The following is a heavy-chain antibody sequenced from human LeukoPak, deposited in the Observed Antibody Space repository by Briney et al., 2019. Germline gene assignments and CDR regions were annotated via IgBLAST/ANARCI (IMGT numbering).Heavy chain of an antibody. CDR3: ATPYSGGYHGLDI. CDR1: GASISSGGNY. V-gene: IGHV4-61*02. D-gene: IGHD1-26*01. J-gene: IGHJ3*02. CDR2: IYSSGNT. Sequence: PSQTLSLTCTVSGASISSGGNYWSWIRQPAGKGLEWIGRIYSSGNTNYNPSLKSRLTMSVDTSKNQFSLKLSSVTAADTAVYYCATPYSGGYHGLDIWGRGTMITVSS.